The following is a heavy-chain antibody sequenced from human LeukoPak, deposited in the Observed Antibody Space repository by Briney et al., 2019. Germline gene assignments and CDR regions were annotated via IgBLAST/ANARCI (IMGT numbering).Heavy chain of an antibody. CDR3: ARGSSKAARGSWFDP. V-gene: IGHV3-23*01. J-gene: IGHJ5*02. CDR2: ISGSGGST. D-gene: IGHD6-6*01. CDR1: GCTFSSYA. Sequence: GGSLRLSCAASGCTFSSYAMSWVRQAPGKGLECISAISGSGGSTYYADSVKGRFTISRDNSKNTLYLQMNSLRAEDTAVYYCARGSSKAARGSWFDPWGQGTLVTVSS.